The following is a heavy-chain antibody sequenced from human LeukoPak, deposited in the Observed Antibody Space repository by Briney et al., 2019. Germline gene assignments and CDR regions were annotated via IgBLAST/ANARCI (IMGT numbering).Heavy chain of an antibody. CDR1: GFTFSSYS. Sequence: GGSLRLSCAASGFTFSSYSFNWVRQAPGKGLEWVSYISTGGGTIYYADSVKGRFTISRDNAKNSLYLQMNSLRAEDTAVYYCGSADYDFWSGYHYWGQGTLVTVSS. CDR3: GSADYDFWSGYHY. J-gene: IGHJ4*02. CDR2: ISTGGGTI. V-gene: IGHV3-48*04. D-gene: IGHD3-3*01.